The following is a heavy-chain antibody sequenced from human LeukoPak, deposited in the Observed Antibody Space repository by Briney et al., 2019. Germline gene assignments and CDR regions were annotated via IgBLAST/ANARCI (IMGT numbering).Heavy chain of an antibody. CDR1: GGSISSGGYS. J-gene: IGHJ4*02. CDR2: IYHSGST. V-gene: IGHV4-30-2*01. D-gene: IGHD7-27*01. CDR3: ARVWGTSYYFDY. Sequence: SQTLSLTCAVSGGSISSGGYSRSWIRQPPGKGLEWIGYIYHSGSTYYNPSRKSRVTISVDRSKNQFSLKLSSVTAADTAVYYCARVWGTSYYFDYWGQGTWSPSPQ.